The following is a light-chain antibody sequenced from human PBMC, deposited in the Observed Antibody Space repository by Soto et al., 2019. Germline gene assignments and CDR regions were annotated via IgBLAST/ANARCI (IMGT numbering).Light chain of an antibody. Sequence: DIHMTQSPSTLSASVGDRVTITCRAMQSISLWVSWYQQKPGRAPNLLIYQTSSLETAVPSRFRGSGSGTEFTLTISSLQPDAFETSYCQHSQDYSWTFGQGTKVEVK. CDR1: QSISLW. CDR3: QHSQDYSWT. J-gene: IGKJ1*01. V-gene: IGKV1-5*03. CDR2: QTS.